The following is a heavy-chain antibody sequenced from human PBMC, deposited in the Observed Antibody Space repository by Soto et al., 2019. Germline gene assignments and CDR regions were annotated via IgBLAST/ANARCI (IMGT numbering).Heavy chain of an antibody. CDR3: AKDALAYYDFWS. D-gene: IGHD3-3*01. J-gene: IGHJ4*02. V-gene: IGHV3-23*01. CDR2: ISNSGRST. Sequence: PGGSLRLSCAASGLTFSSYAMSWVRQAPGKGLEWVSHISNSGRSTKYADSVKGRFTISRDNSKNTLYLQMNSLRAEGTAIYYCAKDALAYYDFWSWGQGTLVTVSS. CDR1: GLTFSSYA.